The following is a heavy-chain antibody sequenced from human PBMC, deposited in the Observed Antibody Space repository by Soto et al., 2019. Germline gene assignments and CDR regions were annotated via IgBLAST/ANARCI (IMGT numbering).Heavy chain of an antibody. V-gene: IGHV3-30*03. CDR2: ISYDGSNK. Sequence: GGSLRLSCAASGFTFSSYGMHWVRQAPGKGLEWVAVISYDGSNKYYADSVKGRFTISRDNSKNTLYLQMNSLRAEDTAVYYCASKAPRIQLWLPGDYWGQGTLVTVSS. CDR3: ASKAPRIQLWLPGDY. D-gene: IGHD5-18*01. CDR1: GFTFSSYG. J-gene: IGHJ4*02.